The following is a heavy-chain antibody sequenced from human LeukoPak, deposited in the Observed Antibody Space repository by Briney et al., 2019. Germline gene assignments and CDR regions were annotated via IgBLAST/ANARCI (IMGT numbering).Heavy chain of an antibody. CDR2: ITGSGGST. J-gene: IGHJ4*02. CDR3: AKSPLRGSYSTFGY. V-gene: IGHV3-23*01. D-gene: IGHD1-26*01. Sequence: GGSLRLSCAASGFTFSTYVVNWVRQAPGKGLEWVSTITGSGGSTYYADSVKGRFTISRDNSKNTLYLQMNSLRAEDTAVYYCAKSPLRGSYSTFGYWGQGTLVTVSS. CDR1: GFTFSTYV.